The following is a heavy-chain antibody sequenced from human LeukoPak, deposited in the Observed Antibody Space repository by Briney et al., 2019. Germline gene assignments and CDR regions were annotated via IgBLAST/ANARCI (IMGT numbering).Heavy chain of an antibody. V-gene: IGHV4-39*02. CDR3: ARDYHRTISSLSWFDP. CDR1: GGSISSSSYY. Sequence: SETLSLTCTVSGGSISSSSYYWGWIRQPPGKGLEWIGSIYYSGSTYYNPSLKSRVTISVDTSKNQFSLKLSSVTAADTAVYYCARDYHRTISSLSWFDPWGQGTLVTVSS. J-gene: IGHJ5*02. D-gene: IGHD3-9*01. CDR2: IYYSGST.